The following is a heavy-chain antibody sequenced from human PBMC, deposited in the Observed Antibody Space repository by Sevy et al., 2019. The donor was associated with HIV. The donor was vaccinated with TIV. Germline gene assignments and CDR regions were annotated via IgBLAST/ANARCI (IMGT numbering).Heavy chain of an antibody. CDR3: ARLTTMPTSDLYGMDV. V-gene: IGHV1-2*02. CDR1: GYTFTDYY. CDR2: INPNDGVT. J-gene: IGHJ6*02. Sequence: ASVKVSCKASGYTFTDYYIHWVRQAPGQGLEWMAWINPNDGVTNYGQRFQGGVTVTRDTSVSTAYMELRGLRYDDTAIYYCARLTTMPTSDLYGMDVWGQGTTVTVSS. D-gene: IGHD4-17*01.